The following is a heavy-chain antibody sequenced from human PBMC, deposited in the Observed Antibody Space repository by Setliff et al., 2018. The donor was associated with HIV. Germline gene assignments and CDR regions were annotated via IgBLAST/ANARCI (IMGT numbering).Heavy chain of an antibody. CDR2: ISPDGSST. V-gene: IGHV3-74*03. CDR1: GFTFSNNW. D-gene: IGHD2-21*01. CDR3: VRDLARVIAH. J-gene: IGHJ4*02. Sequence: PGGSLRLSCAASGFTFSNNWIHWVRQTAEKGLVWVSRISPDGSSTMYADSVEGRFTISRDNAKNTVYLQMNSLRAEDTALYYCVRDLARVIAHWGQGTLVTVSS.